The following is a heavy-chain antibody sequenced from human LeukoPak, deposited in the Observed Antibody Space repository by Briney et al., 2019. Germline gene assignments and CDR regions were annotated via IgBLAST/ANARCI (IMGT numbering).Heavy chain of an antibody. D-gene: IGHD3-9*01. V-gene: IGHV1-8*01. Sequence: ASVKVSCKASGYTFTSYDINWVRQAAGQGLEWMGWINPNSANTGYAQKFQGRVTMTRDTSTSTVYMELSSLSSEDTAMYYCARVSLVYAFDIWGHGTMVTVSS. J-gene: IGHJ3*02. CDR1: GYTFTSYD. CDR3: ARVSLVYAFDI. CDR2: INPNSANT.